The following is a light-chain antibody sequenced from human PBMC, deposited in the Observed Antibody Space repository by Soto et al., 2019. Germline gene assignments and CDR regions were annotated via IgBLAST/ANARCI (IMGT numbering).Light chain of an antibody. CDR3: ASWDDSLSAVV. V-gene: IGLV1-47*01. CDR2: RND. CDR1: SSNIGSNY. J-gene: IGLJ6*01. Sequence: QSVLTQPPSASGTPRQRVTISCSCSSSNIGSNYVYWYQQFPASAPKLLIDRNDQRPSGVPDRFSGSKSGTSTSLAISGLRSEDEADYYCASWDDSLSAVVFGGGTKVTVL.